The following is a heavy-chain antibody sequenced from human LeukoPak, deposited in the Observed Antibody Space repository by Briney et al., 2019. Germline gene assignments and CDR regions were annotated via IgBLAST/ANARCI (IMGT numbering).Heavy chain of an antibody. Sequence: QAGGSLRLSCAASGFTVSSNYMSWVRQAPGKGPECVANIKPDGSDKYYVDSMKGRFTISRDNAKNSLYLQMNNLRAEDTAVYYCAREGFPPGVLHWGQGTLVTVSS. V-gene: IGHV3-7*01. J-gene: IGHJ1*01. D-gene: IGHD2-2*01. CDR3: AREGFPPGVLH. CDR1: GFTVSSNY. CDR2: IKPDGSDK.